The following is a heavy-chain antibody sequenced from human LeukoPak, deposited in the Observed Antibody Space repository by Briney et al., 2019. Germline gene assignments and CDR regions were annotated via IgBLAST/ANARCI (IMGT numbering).Heavy chain of an antibody. V-gene: IGHV3-23*01. CDR1: GFTFSSYA. J-gene: IGHJ6*02. CDR2: ISGSGGST. Sequence: GGSLRLSCAASGFTFSSYAMSWVRQAPGKGLEWVSAISGSGGSTYYADSVKGRFTISRDNSKSTLYLQMTSLRAEDTAVYYCARSAGRYYYYGVDVWGQGTTVTVSS. CDR3: ARSAGRYYYYGVDV.